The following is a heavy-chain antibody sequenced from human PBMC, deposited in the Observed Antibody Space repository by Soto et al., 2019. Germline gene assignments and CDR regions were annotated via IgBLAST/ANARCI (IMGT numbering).Heavy chain of an antibody. V-gene: IGHV4-34*01. D-gene: IGHD3-3*01. CDR1: GGSFSGYY. J-gene: IGHJ4*02. Sequence: QVQLQQWGAGLLKPSETLSLTCAVYGGSFSGYYWSWIRQPPGKGLEWIGEINHSGSTNYNPSLKGRVTISVDTSKNQFSLKLSSVTAADTAVYYCAREGGASGYDFWSGYYNYFDYWGQGTLVTVSS. CDR3: AREGGASGYDFWSGYYNYFDY. CDR2: INHSGST.